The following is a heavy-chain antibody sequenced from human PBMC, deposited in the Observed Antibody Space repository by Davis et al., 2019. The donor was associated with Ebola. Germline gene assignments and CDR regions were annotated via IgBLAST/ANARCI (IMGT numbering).Heavy chain of an antibody. CDR2: ISAYNGNT. J-gene: IGHJ4*02. Sequence: ASVKVSCKASGYTFTSYGISWVRQAPGQGLEWMGWISAYNGNTNYAQKFQGRVTITRDTSASTAYMELSSLRSEDTAVYYCARLFYGDIDYWGQGTLVTVSS. CDR1: GYTFTSYG. V-gene: IGHV1-18*01. CDR3: ARLFYGDIDY. D-gene: IGHD4-17*01.